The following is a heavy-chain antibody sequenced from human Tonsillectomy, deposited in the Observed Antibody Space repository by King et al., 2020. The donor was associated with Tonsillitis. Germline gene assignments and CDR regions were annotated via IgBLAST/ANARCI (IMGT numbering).Heavy chain of an antibody. CDR1: GGSISSYY. CDR2: IYYSGST. D-gene: IGHD6-13*01. V-gene: IGHV4-59*01. Sequence: VQLQESGPGLVKPSETLSLTCTVSGGSISSYYWSWIRQPPGKGLEWIGYIYYSGSTNYNPSLKSRVTISVDTSKNQFSLKLSSVTAADTAVYYCARDLPNIAAAVVDAFDIWGQGTMVTVSS. J-gene: IGHJ3*02. CDR3: ARDLPNIAAAVVDAFDI.